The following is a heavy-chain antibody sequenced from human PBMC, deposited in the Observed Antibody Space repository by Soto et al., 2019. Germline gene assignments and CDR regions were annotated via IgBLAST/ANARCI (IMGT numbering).Heavy chain of an antibody. Sequence: PSETLSLTCTFSVASISSGGYYCTWIRQYPWKGLEWIGYVYYGGNTNFNPSLRSRVAMSVDRSKNQFSLELKSVTVADTAVYYCARDRSGSRYFYNLWGQGTLGTVSS. CDR3: ARDRSGSRYFYNL. D-gene: IGHD1-26*01. CDR2: VYYGGNT. V-gene: IGHV4-31*03. CDR1: VASISSGGYY. J-gene: IGHJ5*02.